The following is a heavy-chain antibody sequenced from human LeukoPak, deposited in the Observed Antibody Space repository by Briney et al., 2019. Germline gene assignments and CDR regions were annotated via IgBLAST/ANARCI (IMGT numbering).Heavy chain of an antibody. J-gene: IGHJ6*03. V-gene: IGHV4-4*09. D-gene: IGHD3-22*01. CDR3: ARLKNDSSGYYPYYYYYYMDV. CDR1: GGSISSYY. CDR2: IYTSGST. Sequence: SETLSLTCTVSGGSISSYYWSWIRQPPGKGLEWIGYIYTSGSTNYNTSLKSRVTISVDTSKNQFSLKLSSVTAADTAVYYCARLKNDSSGYYPYYYYYYMDVWGKGTTVTVSS.